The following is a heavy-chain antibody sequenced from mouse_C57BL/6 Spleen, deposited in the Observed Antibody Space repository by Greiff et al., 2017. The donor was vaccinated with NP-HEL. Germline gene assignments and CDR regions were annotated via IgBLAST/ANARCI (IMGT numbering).Heavy chain of an antibody. CDR1: GFNIKDDY. CDR3: TTGGHYFDY. V-gene: IGHV14-4*01. J-gene: IGHJ2*01. Sequence: VQLKESGAELVRPGASVKLSCTASGFNIKDDYMHWVKQRPEQGLEWIGWIDPENGDTEYASKFQGKATITADTSSNTAYLQLSSLTSEDTAVYYCTTGGHYFDYWGQGTTLTVSS. CDR2: IDPENGDT.